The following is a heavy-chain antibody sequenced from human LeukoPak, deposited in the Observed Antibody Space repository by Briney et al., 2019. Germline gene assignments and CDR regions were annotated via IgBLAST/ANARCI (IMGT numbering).Heavy chain of an antibody. CDR3: ARLGRWLQLGYFQH. Sequence: GGSLRLSCAASGFTFSDYYMSWIRQAPGKGLEWVSYISSSGSTIYYADSVKGRFTISRDNAKNTLYLQMNSLRAEDTAVYYCARLGRWLQLGYFQHWGQGTLVTVSS. J-gene: IGHJ1*01. D-gene: IGHD5-24*01. V-gene: IGHV3-11*01. CDR1: GFTFSDYY. CDR2: ISSSGSTI.